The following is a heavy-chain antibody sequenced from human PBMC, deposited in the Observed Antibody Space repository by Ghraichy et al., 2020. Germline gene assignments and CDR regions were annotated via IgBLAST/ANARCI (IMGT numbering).Heavy chain of an antibody. D-gene: IGHD2-15*01. V-gene: IGHV1-2*06. CDR3: ARGANYCSGDRCYGVDF. CDR1: GYTFTGYY. CDR2: ISPRSGGT. J-gene: IGHJ4*02. Sequence: ASVKVFCKASGYTFTGYYLHWVRQAPGQGLEWMGRISPRSGGTKYAQKFQGRVTMTRDTSINTAYMEVSSLRSDDTAVYYCARGANYCSGDRCYGVDFWGQGTLVTVSS.